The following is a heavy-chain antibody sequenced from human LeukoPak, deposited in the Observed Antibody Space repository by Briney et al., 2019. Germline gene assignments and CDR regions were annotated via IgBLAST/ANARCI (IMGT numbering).Heavy chain of an antibody. Sequence: SETLSLTCTVSGGSISSYYWSWIRQPPGKGLEWIGYIYYSGSTNYNPSLKSRVTISVDTSKNQFSLKLSSVTAADTAVYYCARRALYSSGWYTDYWGQGTLVTVSS. J-gene: IGHJ4*02. V-gene: IGHV4-59*08. CDR3: ARRALYSSGWYTDY. CDR1: GGSISSYY. CDR2: IYYSGST. D-gene: IGHD6-19*01.